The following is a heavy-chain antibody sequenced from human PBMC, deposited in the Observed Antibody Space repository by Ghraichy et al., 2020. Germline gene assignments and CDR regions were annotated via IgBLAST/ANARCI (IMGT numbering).Heavy chain of an antibody. CDR2: ISWDGGST. CDR3: AARARPYSGSYPGAFDI. D-gene: IGHD1-26*01. Sequence: GGSLRLSCAASGFTFDDYAMHWVRQAPGKGLEWVSLISWDGGSTYYADSVKGRFTISRDNSKNSLYLQMNSLRAEDTALYYCAARARPYSGSYPGAFDIWGQGTMVTVSS. V-gene: IGHV3-43D*03. J-gene: IGHJ3*02. CDR1: GFTFDDYA.